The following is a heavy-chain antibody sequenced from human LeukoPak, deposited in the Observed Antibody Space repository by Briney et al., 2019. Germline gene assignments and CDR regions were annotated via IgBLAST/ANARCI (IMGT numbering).Heavy chain of an antibody. CDR3: AADSSGYYALYYFDY. D-gene: IGHD3-22*01. CDR2: IYYSGST. CDR1: GGSIISSSHY. Sequence: SATLSLTCTVSGGSIISSSHYWGWIRQPPGKGLEWIGSIYYSGSTYYNPSLKSRVTISVDASKNQFSLKLSSVTAADTAVYYCAADSSGYYALYYFDYWGQGTLVTVSS. J-gene: IGHJ4*02. V-gene: IGHV4-39*01.